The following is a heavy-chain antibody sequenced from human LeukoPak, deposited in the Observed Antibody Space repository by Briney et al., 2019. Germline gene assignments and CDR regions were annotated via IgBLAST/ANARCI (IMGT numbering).Heavy chain of an antibody. CDR1: GGSFSGYY. V-gene: IGHV4-34*01. CDR3: ARGPVGYYGSGSYYAQFDP. CDR2: INHSGST. D-gene: IGHD3-10*01. Sequence: SETLSLTCAVYGGSFSGYYWSRIRQPPGKGLEWIGEINHSGSTNYNPSLKSRVTISVDTSKNQFSLKLSSVTAADTAVYYCARGPVGYYGSGSYYAQFDPWGQGTLVTVSS. J-gene: IGHJ5*02.